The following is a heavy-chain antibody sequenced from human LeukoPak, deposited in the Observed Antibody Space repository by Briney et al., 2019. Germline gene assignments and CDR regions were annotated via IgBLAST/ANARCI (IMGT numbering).Heavy chain of an antibody. Sequence: SETLSLTCTVSGASISNHYWNWIRQFPGKGLEWIGHIQYSGSTNYNPSLKSRVTISVDTSKNQFSLKLSSVTAADTAVYYCAREFYGMDVWGQGTTVTVSS. J-gene: IGHJ6*02. CDR3: AREFYGMDV. V-gene: IGHV4-59*11. CDR1: GASISNHY. CDR2: IQYSGST.